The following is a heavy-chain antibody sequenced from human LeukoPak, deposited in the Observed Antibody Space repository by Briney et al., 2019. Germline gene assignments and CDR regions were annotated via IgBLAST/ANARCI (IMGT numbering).Heavy chain of an antibody. Sequence: GSLRLSCAASGFTFSSYWMHWVRQAPGKGLVWVSRINSDGSNTSYADFVKGRFTMSRDNAKNTLYLQMNSLRAEDTAVYYCTCTTSDYYYYYGMDVWGQGTTVTVSS. CDR1: GFTFSSYW. D-gene: IGHD2-2*01. J-gene: IGHJ6*02. CDR2: INSDGSNT. CDR3: TCTTSDYYYYYGMDV. V-gene: IGHV3-74*01.